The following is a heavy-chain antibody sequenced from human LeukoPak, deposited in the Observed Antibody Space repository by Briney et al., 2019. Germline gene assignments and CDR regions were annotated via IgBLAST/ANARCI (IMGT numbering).Heavy chain of an antibody. V-gene: IGHV3-11*03. CDR2: ISSGADST. D-gene: IGHD2-2*01. J-gene: IGHJ5*02. Sequence: PGGSLRLSCAASGFTFSDYYMTWIRQAPGKGLEWVSYISSGADSTPYADSVKGRFIISRGNAKNSLYLQMSSLRADDTAVYYCAKSGYCSSTSCPSNWFDPWGQGTLVTVSS. CDR1: GFTFSDYY. CDR3: AKSGYCSSTSCPSNWFDP.